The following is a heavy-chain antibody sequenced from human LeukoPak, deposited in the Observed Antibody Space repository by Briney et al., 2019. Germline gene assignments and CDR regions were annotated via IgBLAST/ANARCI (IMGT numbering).Heavy chain of an antibody. CDR1: GFTFSSYE. V-gene: IGHV3-48*03. CDR2: ISSSGSTI. D-gene: IGHD6-13*01. J-gene: IGHJ6*03. Sequence: GGSLRLSCAASGFTFSSYEMNWVRQAPGKGLEWVSYISSSGSTIYYADSVKGRFTISRDNAKNSLYLQMNSLRAEDTAVYYCARAFSSWYYYYYMDVWGKGNTVTISS. CDR3: ARAFSSWYYYYYMDV.